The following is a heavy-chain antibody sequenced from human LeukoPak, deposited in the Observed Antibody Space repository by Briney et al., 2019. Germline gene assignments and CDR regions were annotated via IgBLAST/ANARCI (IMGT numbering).Heavy chain of an antibody. CDR1: GYTFTGYY. CDR3: ARERLLWFGVNDAFDI. V-gene: IGHV1-2*02. Sequence: EASVKVSCKASGYTFTGYYMHWVRQAPRQGLEWMGWINPNSGGTNYAQKFQGRVTMTRDTSISTAYMELSRLRSDDTAVYYCARERLLWFGVNDAFDIWGQGTRVTVSS. J-gene: IGHJ3*02. D-gene: IGHD3-10*01. CDR2: INPNSGGT.